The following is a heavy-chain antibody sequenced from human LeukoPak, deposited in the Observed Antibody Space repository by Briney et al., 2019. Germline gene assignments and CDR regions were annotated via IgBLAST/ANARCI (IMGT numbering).Heavy chain of an antibody. V-gene: IGHV4-4*02. CDR1: GGSISSSNW. D-gene: IGHD3-10*01. CDR3: ARRRVLWFGKKQSYYFDY. J-gene: IGHJ4*02. Sequence: SGTLSLTCAVSGGSISSSNWWSWVRQPPGKGLEWIGEIYHSGSTNYNPSLKSRVTISVDKSKNQFSLKLSSVTAADTAVYYCARRRVLWFGKKQSYYFDYWGQGTLVTVSS. CDR2: IYHSGST.